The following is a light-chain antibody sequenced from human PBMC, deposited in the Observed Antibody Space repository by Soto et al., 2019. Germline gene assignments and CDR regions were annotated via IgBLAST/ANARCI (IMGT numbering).Light chain of an antibody. CDR3: QQYDNLPWT. J-gene: IGKJ1*01. Sequence: DIQMTQSPSTLSASVGDRVTITCRASQSISSWLAWYQQKPGKAPKLLIYKASSLESGVPSRFSGSGSGTEFTLTISSLQPEDIATYYCQQYDNLPWTFGQGTKVDIK. V-gene: IGKV1-5*03. CDR2: KAS. CDR1: QSISSW.